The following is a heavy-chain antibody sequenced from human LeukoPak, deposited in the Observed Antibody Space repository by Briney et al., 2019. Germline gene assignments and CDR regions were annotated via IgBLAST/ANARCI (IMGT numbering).Heavy chain of an antibody. CDR3: ARGQLYCTNGVCYEDY. V-gene: IGHV3-11*01. CDR2: ISSSGSTI. D-gene: IGHD2-8*01. CDR1: GFTFSDYY. Sequence: GETLRLSCAASGFTFSDYYMSWIRQAPGKGLEWVSYISSSGSTIYYADSVKGRFTISSDNANNSLYLQMNSPRAEYTAVYYCARGQLYCTNGVCYEDYWGQGTLVTVS. J-gene: IGHJ4*02.